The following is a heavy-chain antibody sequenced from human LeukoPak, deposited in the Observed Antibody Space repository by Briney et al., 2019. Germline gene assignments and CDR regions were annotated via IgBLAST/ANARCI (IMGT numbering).Heavy chain of an antibody. D-gene: IGHD2-8*01. CDR1: GFTFSHYL. J-gene: IGHJ3*02. Sequence: GGSLRLSCAASGFTFSHYLMHWVRQAPGKGLVWVSRINSDESNTNSYVDSVKGRFIISRDNAKNTLYLQMNSLRAEDTAVYFCGRGGNGIEIWGQGTTVIVSS. V-gene: IGHV3-74*01. CDR3: GRGGNGIEI. CDR2: INSDESNT.